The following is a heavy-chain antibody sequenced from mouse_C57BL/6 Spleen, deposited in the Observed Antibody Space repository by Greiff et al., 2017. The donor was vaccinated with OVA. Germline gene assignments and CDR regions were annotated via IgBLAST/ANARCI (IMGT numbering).Heavy chain of an antibody. CDR3: ARVTTVVPDAMDY. V-gene: IGHV1-64*01. CDR2: IHPNSGST. CDR1: GYTFTSYW. Sequence: VQLQQSGAELVKPGASVKLSCKASGYTFTSYWMHWVKQRPGQGLEWIGMIHPNSGSTNYNEKFKSKANLTVDKSSSTDYMQLSRLTSEDSAVYDCARVTTVVPDAMDYWGQGTSVTGSS. D-gene: IGHD1-1*01. J-gene: IGHJ4*01.